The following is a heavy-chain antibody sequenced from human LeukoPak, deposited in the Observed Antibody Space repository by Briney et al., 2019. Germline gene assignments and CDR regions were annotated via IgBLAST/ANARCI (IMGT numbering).Heavy chain of an antibody. CDR1: GYNFTSYA. CDR3: ARASEPTYYYDSSGYYYGDPHDY. Sequence: SVKVSCKASGYNFTSYAISWVRQAPGQGLEWMGRIIPIFGIANYAQRFQGRVTITADKSTSTAYMELSSLRSEDTAVYYCARASEPTYYYDSSGYYYGDPHDYWGQGTLVTVSS. J-gene: IGHJ4*02. D-gene: IGHD3-22*01. V-gene: IGHV1-69*04. CDR2: IIPIFGIA.